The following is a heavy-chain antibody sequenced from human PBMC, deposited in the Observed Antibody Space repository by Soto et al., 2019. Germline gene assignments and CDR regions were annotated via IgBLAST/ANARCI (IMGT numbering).Heavy chain of an antibody. Sequence: AESLTTCCNASGYSFTNYCIGWVLQMSGKGLEWVGIIYPSDSDTRYSLSFQGQVTISADKSLSTAYLQWSRVKASDTAMYYCALGGVIGSFDYWGQGTMVTVSS. CDR1: GYSFTNYC. J-gene: IGHJ4*02. CDR2: IYPSDSDT. D-gene: IGHD1-26*01. V-gene: IGHV5-51*01. CDR3: ALGGVIGSFDY.